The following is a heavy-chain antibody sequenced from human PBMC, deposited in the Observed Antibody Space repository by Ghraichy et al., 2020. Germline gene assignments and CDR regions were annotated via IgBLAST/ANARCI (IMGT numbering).Heavy chain of an antibody. CDR3: AKGGSNYAFGMDV. D-gene: IGHD4-11*01. CDR2: ISGSGGST. CDR1: GFTFSSYA. Sequence: ETLSLTCAASGFTFSSYAMSWVRQAPGKGLEWVSGISGSGGSTYYADSVKGRFTISRDNSKNTLYLQMNSLRAEDTAVYYCAKGGSNYAFGMDVWGQGTTVTVSS. J-gene: IGHJ6*02. V-gene: IGHV3-23*01.